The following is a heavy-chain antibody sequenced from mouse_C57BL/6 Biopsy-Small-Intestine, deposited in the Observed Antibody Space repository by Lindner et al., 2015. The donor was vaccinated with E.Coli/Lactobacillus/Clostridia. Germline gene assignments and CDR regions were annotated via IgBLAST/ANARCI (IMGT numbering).Heavy chain of an antibody. J-gene: IGHJ2*01. CDR3: ARGRRLYFDN. Sequence: VQLQESGAELVRPGTSVKMSCKAAGYTFTNYWIGWIKQRPGHGLEWIGDFYPGGGYTNYNENFKGKAALTADTSSSTAFMQLSGLTSEDSAIYYCARGRRLYFDNWGQGTTLTVSS. CDR2: FYPGGGYT. V-gene: IGHV1-63*02. CDR1: GYTFTNYW.